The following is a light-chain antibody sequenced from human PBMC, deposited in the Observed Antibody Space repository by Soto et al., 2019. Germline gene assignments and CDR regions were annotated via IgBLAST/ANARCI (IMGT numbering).Light chain of an antibody. CDR3: QQYNNWPRT. Sequence: EIVLTQSPGTLSLSPGERATLSCRASQSVSNNYLAWYQQKSGQAPRLLIYGASNRATGIPDRFSGSGSGTEFTLTISSLQSEDFAVYYCQQYNNWPRTFGQGTKVDIK. CDR1: QSVSNN. CDR2: GAS. J-gene: IGKJ1*01. V-gene: IGKV3D-15*01.